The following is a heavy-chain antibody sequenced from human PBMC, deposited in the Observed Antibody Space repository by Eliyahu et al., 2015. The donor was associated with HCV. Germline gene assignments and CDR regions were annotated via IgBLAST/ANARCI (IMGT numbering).Heavy chain of an antibody. Sequence: QVQLQESGPGLVKPSETLSLTCTVXXGXISSYSWSWXRQPPGKGLEWIGYIYYSGSTNYNPSLKSRVTISVDTSKNQFSLKLSSVTAADTAVYYCARHIAAAYYYGMDVWGQGTTVTVSS. CDR1: XGXISSYS. V-gene: IGHV4-59*01. J-gene: IGHJ6*02. CDR2: IYYSGST. CDR3: ARHIAAAYYYGMDV. D-gene: IGHD6-13*01.